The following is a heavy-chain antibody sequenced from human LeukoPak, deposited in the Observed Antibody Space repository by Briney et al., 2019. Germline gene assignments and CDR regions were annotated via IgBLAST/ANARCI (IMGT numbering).Heavy chain of an antibody. CDR2: IYYSGST. CDR1: GGSISSYY. Sequence: ASETLSLTCTVSGGSISSYYWSWIRQPPGKGLEWIGYIYYSGSTNYSPSLKSRVTMSVDTSKNQFSLKLSSVTAADTAVYFCARHSAYLNPFDYWGQRTLVTVSS. D-gene: IGHD1-14*01. J-gene: IGHJ4*02. V-gene: IGHV4-59*08. CDR3: ARHSAYLNPFDY.